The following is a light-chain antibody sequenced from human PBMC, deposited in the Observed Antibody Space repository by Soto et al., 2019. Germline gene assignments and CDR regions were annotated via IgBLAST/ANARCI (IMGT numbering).Light chain of an antibody. V-gene: IGKV1-33*01. CDR1: QEISNS. Sequence: DIKMTQSPSSLSASVGARGTISCQEIQEISNSLNWYQQKPGKAPEPLIYDAYNLETGGPSRFRVSGTGTDFPLPISTLQPEDIATYYCQHYSNVPPKFGPGTHVDIK. CDR2: DAY. CDR3: QHYSNVPPK. J-gene: IGKJ3*01.